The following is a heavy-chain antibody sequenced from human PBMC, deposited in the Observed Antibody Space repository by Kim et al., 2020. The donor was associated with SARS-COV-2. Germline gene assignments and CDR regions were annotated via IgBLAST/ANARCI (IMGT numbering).Heavy chain of an antibody. CDR3: AKVVSRAAEYYFDY. D-gene: IGHD3-16*02. J-gene: IGHJ4*02. V-gene: IGHV3-23*01. Sequence: GGSLRLSCAASGFTFSSYAMSWVRQAPGKGLEWVSAISSSGVSTYYADSVKGRFTISRDNSKNTLYLQMSSLRAEDTAVYYCAKVVSRAAEYYFDYWGQGTLVTVSS. CDR1: GFTFSSYA. CDR2: ISSSGVST.